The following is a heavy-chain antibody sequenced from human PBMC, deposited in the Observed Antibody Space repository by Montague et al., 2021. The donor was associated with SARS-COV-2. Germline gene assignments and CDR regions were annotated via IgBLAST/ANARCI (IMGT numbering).Heavy chain of an antibody. V-gene: IGHV3-43*01. J-gene: IGHJ4*02. CDR1: GFKFDDYT. CDR3: AQGIGDSRSFLEF. CDR2: ISWDGTTT. Sequence: LSCAASGFKFDDYTMHWVRQVPGKGLQWVSLISWDGTTTHYAESVEGRFTISRDNSISSLYLQMSSLRNDDTGLYYCAQGIGDSRSFLEFWGQGTLLTVSS. D-gene: IGHD6-13*01.